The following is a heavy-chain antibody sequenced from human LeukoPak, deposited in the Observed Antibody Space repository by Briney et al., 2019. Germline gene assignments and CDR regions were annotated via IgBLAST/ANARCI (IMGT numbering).Heavy chain of an antibody. V-gene: IGHV3-30*03. CDR1: GFTFSSYS. CDR3: ARDAGGEWLLFPQYYFDY. CDR2: ISYDGSNK. D-gene: IGHD3-3*01. Sequence: GGSLRPSCAASGFTFSSYSMSWVRQAPGKGLEWVAVISYDGSNKYYADSVKGRFTISRDNSKNTLYLQMNSLRAEDTAVYYCARDAGGEWLLFPQYYFDYWGQGTLVTVSS. J-gene: IGHJ4*02.